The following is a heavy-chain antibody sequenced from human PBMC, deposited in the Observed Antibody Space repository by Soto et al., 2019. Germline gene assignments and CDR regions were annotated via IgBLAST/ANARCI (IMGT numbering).Heavy chain of an antibody. Sequence: PGGSLRLSCAASGFTFSSYSMNWVRQAPGKGLEWVSSISSSSSYIYYADSVKGRFTISRDNAKNSLYLQMNSLRAEDTAVYYCARDRAYYYDSSGRKDYRGQGTMVTVSS. CDR1: GFTFSSYS. CDR3: ARDRAYYYDSSGRKDY. J-gene: IGHJ4*02. D-gene: IGHD3-22*01. CDR2: ISSSSSYI. V-gene: IGHV3-21*01.